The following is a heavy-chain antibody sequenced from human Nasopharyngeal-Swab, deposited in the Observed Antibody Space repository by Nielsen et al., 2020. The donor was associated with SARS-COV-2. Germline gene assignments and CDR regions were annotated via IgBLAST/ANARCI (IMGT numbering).Heavy chain of an antibody. CDR2: ISGSSTYT. Sequence: GESLKISCAASGFTFSDYYMSWIRQAPGKGLEWVSYISGSSTYTNYADSVKGRFTISRDNAKNSLYLQMNSLRAEDTAVYYCARETPSLWFGEDAFDIWGQGTMVTVSS. D-gene: IGHD3-10*01. CDR3: ARETPSLWFGEDAFDI. CDR1: GFTFSDYY. J-gene: IGHJ3*02. V-gene: IGHV3-11*06.